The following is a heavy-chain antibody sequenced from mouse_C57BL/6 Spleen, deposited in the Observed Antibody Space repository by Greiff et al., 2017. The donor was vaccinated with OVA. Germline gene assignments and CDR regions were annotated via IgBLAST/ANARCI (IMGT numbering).Heavy chain of an antibody. V-gene: IGHV5-17*01. D-gene: IGHD2-3*01. J-gene: IGHJ4*01. CDR1: GFTFSDYG. Sequence: EVMLVESGGGLVKPGGSLKLSCAASGFTFSDYGMHWVRQAPEKGLEWVAYISSGSSTIYYADTVKGRFTISRDNAKNTLFLQMTSLRSEDTAMYYCARNDGYYLDDMDYWGQGTSVTVSS. CDR2: ISSGSSTI. CDR3: ARNDGYYLDDMDY.